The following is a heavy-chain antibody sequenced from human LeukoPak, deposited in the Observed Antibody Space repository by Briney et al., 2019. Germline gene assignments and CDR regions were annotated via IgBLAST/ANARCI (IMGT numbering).Heavy chain of an antibody. J-gene: IGHJ4*02. CDR3: ARPTHSSGWYYFDY. D-gene: IGHD6-19*01. CDR1: GFTFSDYY. CDR2: ISSSGSSI. Sequence: PGGSLRLSCAASGFTFSDYYMSWIRQAPGKGLEWVSYISSSGSSIYYADSVKGRFTISRDNAKNSLYLQMNSLRAEDMAVYYCARPTHSSGWYYFDYWGQGTLVTVSS. V-gene: IGHV3-11*01.